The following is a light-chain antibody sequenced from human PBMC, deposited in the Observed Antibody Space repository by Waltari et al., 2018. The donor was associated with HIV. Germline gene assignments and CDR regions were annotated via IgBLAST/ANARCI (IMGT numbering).Light chain of an antibody. J-gene: IGLJ2*01. CDR2: NNN. Sequence: QSVLTQPPSASGTPGQRVNISCSGSSSTIGSNTVSWYRQLPGTAPKLLRYNNNQRPSGVPDRFSGSKSGTSASLAISGLQSEDEANYYCAAWDDSLNGVVFGGGTKLTVL. CDR3: AAWDDSLNGVV. CDR1: SSTIGSNT. V-gene: IGLV1-44*01.